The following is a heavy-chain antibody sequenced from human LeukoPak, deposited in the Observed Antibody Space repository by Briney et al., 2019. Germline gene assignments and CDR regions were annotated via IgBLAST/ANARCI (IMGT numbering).Heavy chain of an antibody. D-gene: IGHD2-15*01. CDR1: GYTFTSYG. CDR3: ERVACSGYDYPPVGYCSGGSCPKYFDY. V-gene: IGHV1-18*01. Sequence: GASVKVSCKASGYTFTSYGISWVRQAPGQGLEWMGWISAYNGNTNYAQKLQGRVTMTTDTSTSTAYMELRSLRSDDTAVYYCERVACSGYDYPPVGYCSGGSCPKYFDYWGQGTLVTVSS. J-gene: IGHJ4*02. CDR2: ISAYNGNT.